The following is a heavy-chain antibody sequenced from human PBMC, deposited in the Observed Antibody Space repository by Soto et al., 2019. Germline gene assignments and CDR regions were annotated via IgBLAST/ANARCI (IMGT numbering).Heavy chain of an antibody. CDR3: ARYICSGGSSYSDGRMDF. CDR2: INPNSGGT. V-gene: IGHV1-2*04. D-gene: IGHD2-15*01. CDR1: GYTFTGYY. J-gene: IGHJ6*02. Sequence: ASVKISCKASGYTFTGYYIHWVRQAPGQGLEWMGWINPNSGGTSYAQKFQGWVTMTRDTSISTAYMELSRLISDDTAVYYCARYICSGGSSYSDGRMDFWGQGTTVTVSS.